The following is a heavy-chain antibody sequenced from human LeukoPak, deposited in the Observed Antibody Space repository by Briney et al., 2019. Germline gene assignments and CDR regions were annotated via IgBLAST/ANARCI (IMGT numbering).Heavy chain of an antibody. CDR3: ARETTLGPTSRMDV. V-gene: IGHV4-61*02. CDR2: FYTSGST. D-gene: IGHD1-26*01. CDR1: GGSVSSGRYY. Sequence: PSQTLSLTRSVSGGSVSSGRYYWTWIRQPAGKGLEWIGRFYTSGSTNYNPSLESRVTISIDTSKNQFSLKLSSVTAADTAVYYCARETTLGPTSRMDVWGKGTTVTVSS. J-gene: IGHJ6*04.